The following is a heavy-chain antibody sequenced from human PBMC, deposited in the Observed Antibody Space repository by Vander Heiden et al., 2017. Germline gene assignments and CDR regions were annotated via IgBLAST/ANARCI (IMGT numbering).Heavy chain of an antibody. V-gene: IGHV2-5*02. CDR3: AHAYSSSPGGWFDP. D-gene: IGHD6-19*01. CDR2: IYWDDDK. Sequence: QITLKESGPTLVKPTQTLTLTCTFSGFSLSTSGVGVGWIRQPPGKALEWLALIYWDDDKRYSPSLKSRLSITKDTSKNQVVLTVTNMDPVDTAIYYCAHAYSSSPGGWFDPWGQGTLVTVSS. J-gene: IGHJ5*02. CDR1: GFSLSTSGVG.